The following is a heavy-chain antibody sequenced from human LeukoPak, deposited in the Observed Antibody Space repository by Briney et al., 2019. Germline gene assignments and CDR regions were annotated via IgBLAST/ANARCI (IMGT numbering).Heavy chain of an antibody. CDR3: AKGLAVARGYFDY. CDR1: GFTFSSYA. D-gene: IGHD6-19*01. V-gene: IGHV3-23*01. CDR2: ISGSGGST. Sequence: GGSLRLSCAASGFTFSSYAMSWVRQAPGKGLEWVSAISGSGGSTYYADSVKCRFTISRDNSKNTLYLQMNSLRAEDTAVYYCAKGLAVARGYFDYWGQGTLVTVSS. J-gene: IGHJ4*02.